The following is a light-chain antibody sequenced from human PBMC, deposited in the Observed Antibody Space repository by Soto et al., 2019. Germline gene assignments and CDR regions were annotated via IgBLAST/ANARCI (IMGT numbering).Light chain of an antibody. CDR2: GAS. V-gene: IGKV3-20*01. CDR3: QQYGSSPYT. Sequence: ENVLTQSPGTLSLSPGERVTLSCRASQSVSSNYLAWYQQKPGQAPRLLIYGASVRATGIPDRFSGSGSGTDFTLTISRLEPEDFAVYYCQQYGSSPYTFGQGTKVDTK. J-gene: IGKJ2*01. CDR1: QSVSSNY.